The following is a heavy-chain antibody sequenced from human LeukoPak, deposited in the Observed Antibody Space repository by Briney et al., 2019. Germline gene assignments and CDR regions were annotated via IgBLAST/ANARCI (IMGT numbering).Heavy chain of an antibody. J-gene: IGHJ4*02. V-gene: IGHV1-69*05. CDR2: IIPIFGTA. CDR1: GGTFSSYA. Sequence: SVKVSCKASGGTFSSYAISWVRQAPGQGLECMGRIIPIFGTANYAQKFQGRVTMTRNTSISTAYMELSSLRSEDTAVYYCARVYSSSAYYFDYWGQGTLVTVSS. CDR3: ARVYSSSAYYFDY. D-gene: IGHD6-13*01.